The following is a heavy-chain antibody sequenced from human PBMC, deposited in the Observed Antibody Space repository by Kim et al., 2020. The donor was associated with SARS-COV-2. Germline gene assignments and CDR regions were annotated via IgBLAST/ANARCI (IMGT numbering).Heavy chain of an antibody. D-gene: IGHD4-17*01. V-gene: IGHV3-11*06. J-gene: IGHJ6*02. CDR3: ARDFTVTPGYYYYGMDV. Sequence: KGRYTISRDNAKNSLYLQMNSLRAEDTAVYYCARDFTVTPGYYYYGMDVWGQGTTVTVSS.